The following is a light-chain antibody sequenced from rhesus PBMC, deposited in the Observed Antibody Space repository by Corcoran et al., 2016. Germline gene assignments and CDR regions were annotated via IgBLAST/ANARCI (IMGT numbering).Light chain of an antibody. CDR1: ENVNHY. J-gene: IGKJ3*01. Sequence: DIQMTQSPSSLSASVGDRVTITCRTSENVNHYLNWYQQKPGKAPKLLIYKESTLQSGVPSRFSGSGSGTDYTFTISRLQSEDVATYYCQHNYGTPFTFGPGTKLDIK. CDR2: KES. CDR3: QHNYGTPFT. V-gene: IGKV1-74*01.